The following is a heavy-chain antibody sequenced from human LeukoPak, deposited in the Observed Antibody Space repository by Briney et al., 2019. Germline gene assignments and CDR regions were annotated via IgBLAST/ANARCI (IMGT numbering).Heavy chain of an antibody. CDR3: AREGIAATWIHWFDP. D-gene: IGHD6-13*01. Sequence: ASVKVSCKASGYTFTGYYMHWVRQAPGQGLEWMGWINPNSGGTNYAQKFQDRVTMTRDTSIFTAYMELSRLRSDDTAVYYCAREGIAATWIHWFDPWGQGILVTVSS. V-gene: IGHV1-2*02. CDR2: INPNSGGT. CDR1: GYTFTGYY. J-gene: IGHJ5*02.